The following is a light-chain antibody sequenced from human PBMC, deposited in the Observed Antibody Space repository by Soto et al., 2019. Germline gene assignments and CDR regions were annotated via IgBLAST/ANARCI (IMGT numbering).Light chain of an antibody. CDR1: QSVSSY. CDR3: QQRSNWLT. Sequence: EIVLTQSPATLSLSPWERATLSCRASQSVSSYLAWYQQKPGQAPTLLIYDASNRATGIPARFSGSGSGTDFSLTISSLGPEDFALYYCQQRSNWLTLGVGTKVEIK. V-gene: IGKV3-11*01. CDR2: DAS. J-gene: IGKJ4*02.